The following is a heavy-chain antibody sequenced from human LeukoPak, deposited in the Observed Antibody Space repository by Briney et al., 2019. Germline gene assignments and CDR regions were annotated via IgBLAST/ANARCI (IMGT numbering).Heavy chain of an antibody. CDR2: ICGSGGST. Sequence: GGSLRLSCAASGFTFSSYAMSWVRQAPGKGLEGVAVICGSGGSTYYADSVKGRFTISRDSSKNTLDLQMNSLRAEDTAVYYCAKNPNYYYDSSGYFPYWGQGTLVTVSS. J-gene: IGHJ4*02. D-gene: IGHD3-22*01. CDR1: GFTFSSYA. V-gene: IGHV3-23*01. CDR3: AKNPNYYYDSSGYFPY.